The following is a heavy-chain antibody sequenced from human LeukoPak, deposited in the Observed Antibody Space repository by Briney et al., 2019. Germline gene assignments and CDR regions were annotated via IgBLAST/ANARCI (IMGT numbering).Heavy chain of an antibody. CDR2: IIPIFGTA. CDR1: GGTFGSYA. CDR3: ARGYDFWSGAKSPLDY. Sequence: GASVKVSCKASGGTFGSYAISWVRQAPGQGLEWMGGIIPIFGTANYAQKFQGRVTITADESTSTAYMELSSLRSEDTAAYYCARGYDFWSGAKSPLDYWGQGTLVTVSS. J-gene: IGHJ4*02. V-gene: IGHV1-69*13. D-gene: IGHD3-3*01.